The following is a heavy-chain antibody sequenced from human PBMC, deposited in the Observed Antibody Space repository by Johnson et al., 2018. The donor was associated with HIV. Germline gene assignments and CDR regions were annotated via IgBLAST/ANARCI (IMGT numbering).Heavy chain of an antibody. Sequence: QVQLVESGGGVVQPGRSLRLSCAASGFTFSSYAMHWVRQAPGKGLEWVAVISYDGSNKYYADSVKGRFTISRDNSKNTLYLQMNSLRAEDTAVYYCARGGKRVMAAFDIWGQGKMVTVAS. CDR1: GFTFSSYA. J-gene: IGHJ3*02. D-gene: IGHD3-16*01. V-gene: IGHV3-30-3*01. CDR3: ARGGKRVMAAFDI. CDR2: ISYDGSNK.